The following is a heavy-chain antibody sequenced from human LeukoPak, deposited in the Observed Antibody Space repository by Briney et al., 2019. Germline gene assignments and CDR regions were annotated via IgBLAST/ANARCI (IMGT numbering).Heavy chain of an antibody. Sequence: SETLSLTCTVSGGSISSYYWSWIRQPAGKGLEWIGRIYTSGSTNYNPSLKSRVTMSVDTSKNQFSLKLSSVTAADTDVYYCARGLAYCGGDCYSNWFDPWGQGTLVTVSS. V-gene: IGHV4-4*07. J-gene: IGHJ5*02. D-gene: IGHD2-21*02. CDR2: IYTSGST. CDR1: GGSISSYY. CDR3: ARGLAYCGGDCYSNWFDP.